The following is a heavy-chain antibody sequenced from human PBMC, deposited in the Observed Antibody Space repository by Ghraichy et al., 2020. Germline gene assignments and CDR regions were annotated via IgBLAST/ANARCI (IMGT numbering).Heavy chain of an antibody. V-gene: IGHV4-39*01. CDR3: ARHVEAPDIVVVVAPFDP. J-gene: IGHJ5*02. CDR1: GGSISSSSYY. CDR2: IYYSGST. D-gene: IGHD2-15*01. Sequence: SETLSLTCTVSGGSISSSSYYWGWIRQPPGKGLEWIGSIYYSGSTYYNPSLKSRVTISVDTSKNQFSLKLSSVTAADTAVYYCARHVEAPDIVVVVAPFDPWGQGTLVTVSS.